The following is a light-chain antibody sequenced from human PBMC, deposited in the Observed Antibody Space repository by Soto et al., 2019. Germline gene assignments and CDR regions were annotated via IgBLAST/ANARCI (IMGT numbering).Light chain of an antibody. Sequence: DIQMTQAASSLSASVGDKENITFRASQSISSYLNWYQQKPGKAPKLLIYAASSLQSGVPSRFSGSESGTDFTLTISSLQPEDFATYYCQQSYSTPRTFGQGTKVDIK. V-gene: IGKV1-39*01. CDR1: QSISSY. J-gene: IGKJ1*01. CDR3: QQSYSTPRT. CDR2: AAS.